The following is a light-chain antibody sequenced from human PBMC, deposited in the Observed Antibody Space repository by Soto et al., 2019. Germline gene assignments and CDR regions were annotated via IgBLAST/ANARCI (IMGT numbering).Light chain of an antibody. Sequence: EIVLTQSPATLSLSPGERATLSCRASQSISSYLAWYQQKPGQAPRLLIYDASKRASGIPARVSGSGSGTDFTLTISSLETEDFAVYYCQQRSRSFGGGTKVEIQ. CDR3: QQRSRS. J-gene: IGKJ4*01. CDR2: DAS. CDR1: QSISSY. V-gene: IGKV3-11*01.